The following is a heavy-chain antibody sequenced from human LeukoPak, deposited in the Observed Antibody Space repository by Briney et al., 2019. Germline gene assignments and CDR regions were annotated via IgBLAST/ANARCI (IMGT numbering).Heavy chain of an antibody. D-gene: IGHD2-2*01. Sequence: PGGSLRLSCAASGFTFSDYYMSWIRQAPGKGLEWVSYISSSSSYTNYADSVKGRFTISRDNSKNTLYLQMNSLRAEDTAFYYCAKKTRIVVVPVAYFDSWGHGTLVTVSS. V-gene: IGHV3-11*03. CDR1: GFTFSDYY. CDR3: AKKTRIVVVPVAYFDS. CDR2: ISSSSSYT. J-gene: IGHJ4*01.